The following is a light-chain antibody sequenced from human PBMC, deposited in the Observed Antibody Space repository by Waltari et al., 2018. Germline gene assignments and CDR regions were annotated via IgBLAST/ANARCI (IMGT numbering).Light chain of an antibody. CDR1: QGISNY. CDR2: AAS. CDR3: QKYNSAPWT. Sequence: IQITQSPSSLSASVGDRVNITCRASQGISNYLAWYQQKPGKVPKLLIYAASTLQSGVPSRFSGSGSGTDFTLTISSLQPEDVATYYCQKYNSAPWTFGQGTKVEIK. J-gene: IGKJ1*01. V-gene: IGKV1-27*01.